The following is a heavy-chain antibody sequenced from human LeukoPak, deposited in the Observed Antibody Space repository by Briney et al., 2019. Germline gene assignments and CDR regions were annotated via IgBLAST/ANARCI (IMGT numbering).Heavy chain of an antibody. CDR1: GASISSSYYY. V-gene: IGHV4-39*01. CDR2: IYYSGTT. Sequence: ASETLTLTCTVSGASISSSYYYWGWIRQPPGKGLEWIGSIYYSGTTYSNPSLKSRGTISVDTSKNQFSLKLTSVTAADTAVYYCARQSPGNDYSDYWGQGTLVTVSS. J-gene: IGHJ4*02. CDR3: ARQSPGNDYSDY.